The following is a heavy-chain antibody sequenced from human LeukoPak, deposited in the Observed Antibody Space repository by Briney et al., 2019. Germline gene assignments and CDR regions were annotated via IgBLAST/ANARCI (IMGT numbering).Heavy chain of an antibody. J-gene: IGHJ4*02. CDR1: GGSISSGSYY. D-gene: IGHD5-24*01. V-gene: IGHV4-61*02. CDR2: IHIRGST. CDR3: ARHRSGWLQSSFDY. Sequence: SETLSLTCTVSGGSISSGSYYWSWIRQPAGKGLEWIGRIHIRGSTNYNPSLKSRVTISVDTSKNQFSLKLSSVTAADTAVYYCARHRSGWLQSSFDYWGQGTLVTVSS.